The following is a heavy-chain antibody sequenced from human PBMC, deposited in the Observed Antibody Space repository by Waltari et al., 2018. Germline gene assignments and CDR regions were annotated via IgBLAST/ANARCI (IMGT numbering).Heavy chain of an antibody. J-gene: IGHJ3*02. V-gene: IGHV3-33*01. CDR3: ARGDGGSGLGASDI. D-gene: IGHD3-3*01. Sequence: QVQLVESGGGVVKFGRSLRPSCVGSGYTFTNHGMNWVRQAPGKGLEWVAVIWYDGSNKNYVDSVKGRFTISRDNSKNTMYLEMNRLRAEDTAVYFCARGDGGSGLGASDIWGQGTMVTVSS. CDR1: GYTFTNHG. CDR2: IWYDGSNK.